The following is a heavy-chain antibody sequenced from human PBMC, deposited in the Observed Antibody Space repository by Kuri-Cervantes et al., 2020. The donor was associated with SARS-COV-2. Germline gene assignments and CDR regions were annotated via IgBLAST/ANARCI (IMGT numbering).Heavy chain of an antibody. CDR3: ARGVGSGIVVVPAAMWSSFDI. CDR2: INPNSCVT. J-gene: IGHJ3*02. V-gene: IGHV1-2*02. CDR1: GYTFTCYY. D-gene: IGHD2-2*01. Sequence: ASVNVSCKSAGYTFTCYYMHWVRQAPGQGLEWMGWINPNSCVTNYAQHLQGRVTLTTDTSTSTAYMDLRRLRSDDTAVYYCARGVGSGIVVVPAAMWSSFDIWGQGTMVTVSS.